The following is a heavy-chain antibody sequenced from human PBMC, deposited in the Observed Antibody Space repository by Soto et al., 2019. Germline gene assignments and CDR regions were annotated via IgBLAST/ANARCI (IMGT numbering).Heavy chain of an antibody. V-gene: IGHV3-74*01. CDR1: GFTFSNYW. J-gene: IGHJ4*02. CDR3: ARVGGGSGNFDY. D-gene: IGHD3-10*01. Sequence: EVQLVESGGGLVQPGGSLRLSCGASGFTFSNYWMHWVRQAPGEGLVWASRINGDGSFTRFADSVKGRFTISRDNAKNTVHLQMNSLRVEDTAVYYCARVGGGSGNFDYWGQGTLVTVSS. CDR2: INGDGSFT.